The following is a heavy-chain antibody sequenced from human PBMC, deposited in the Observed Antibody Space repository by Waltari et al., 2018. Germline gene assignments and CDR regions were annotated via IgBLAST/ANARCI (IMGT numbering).Heavy chain of an antibody. CDR3: ARAKYYDYVWGSYRNTPDSHYYYYGMDV. J-gene: IGHJ6*02. V-gene: IGHV4-59*12. D-gene: IGHD3-16*02. CDR2: IYYSGST. CDR1: GGSISSYY. Sequence: QVQLQESGPGLVKPSETLSLTCTVSGGSISSYYWSWIRQPPGKGLEWIGYIYYSGSTNHNPSLKSRVTISVDTSKNQFSLKLSSVTAADTAVYYCARAKYYDYVWGSYRNTPDSHYYYYGMDVWGQGTTVTVSS.